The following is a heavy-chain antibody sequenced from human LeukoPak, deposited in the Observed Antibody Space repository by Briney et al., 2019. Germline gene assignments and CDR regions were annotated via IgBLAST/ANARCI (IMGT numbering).Heavy chain of an antibody. CDR3: AKSIGTVAGTFDY. J-gene: IGHJ4*02. D-gene: IGHD6-19*01. CDR2: ISGSGEST. V-gene: IGHV3-23*01. Sequence: GGSLRLSCEGSGFIFSSYAMTWVRQAPGKGLQWVSSISGSGESTYYADSMKGRFTISRDNSKNTLSLQMNSLRAEDTAVYFCAKSIGTVAGTFDYWGQGTLVTVSS. CDR1: GFIFSSYA.